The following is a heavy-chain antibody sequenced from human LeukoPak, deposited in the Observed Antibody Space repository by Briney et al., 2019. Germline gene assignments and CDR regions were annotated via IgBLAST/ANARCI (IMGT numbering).Heavy chain of an antibody. CDR3: AKDTIAAAGTAVGVFDY. D-gene: IGHD6-13*01. V-gene: IGHV3-23*01. J-gene: IGHJ4*02. CDR1: GFTFSSYA. CDR2: ISGSGGST. Sequence: GGSLRLSCAASGFTFSSYAMSWVRQAPGKGLEWVSAISGSGGSTYYADSVKGRFTISRDNSKNTLYLQMNSLRAEDTAVYYCAKDTIAAAGTAVGVFDYWGQETLVPLSS.